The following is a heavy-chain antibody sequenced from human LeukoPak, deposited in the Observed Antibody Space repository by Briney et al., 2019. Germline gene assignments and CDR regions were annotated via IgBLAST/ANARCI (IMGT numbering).Heavy chain of an antibody. D-gene: IGHD5-24*01. CDR1: GFTFSTYT. J-gene: IGHJ4*02. V-gene: IGHV3-21*01. CDR2: ITGGGSYI. CDR3: ARSRDGYNPLDN. Sequence: GGSLRLSCAASGFTFSTYTMNWVHQAPGKGLEWVSSITGGGSYIHYADSVKGRFTISRDNAKNSMYLQMNSLRADDTAVYYCARSRDGYNPLDNWGQGTLVTVSS.